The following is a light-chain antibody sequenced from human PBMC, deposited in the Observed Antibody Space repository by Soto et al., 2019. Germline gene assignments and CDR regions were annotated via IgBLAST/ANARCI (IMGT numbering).Light chain of an antibody. CDR3: SSFTSSTTLI. CDR1: SGDVGAYNY. V-gene: IGLV2-14*03. J-gene: IGLJ2*01. Sequence: QSALTQPASVSGSPGQSITISCTGTSGDVGAYNYVSWYQQHPGKAPKLMIYDVSNRPSGFSNRFSGSKSGNTASLTISGLQAEDEADYYCSSFTSSTTLIFGGGTKLTVL. CDR2: DVS.